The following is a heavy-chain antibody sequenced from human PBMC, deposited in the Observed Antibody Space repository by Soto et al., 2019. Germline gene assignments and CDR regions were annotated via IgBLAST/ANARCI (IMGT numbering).Heavy chain of an antibody. V-gene: IGHV3-7*05. D-gene: IGHD3-10*01. CDR1: GFTFITSW. CDR2: MNQHGSEK. Sequence: EVQLVESGGGLVKLGGSLRLSCEASGFTFITSWMSWVRRAPGKGLEWVAHMNQHGSEKYYVDSVKGRFTISGDDAKNSLYLQMNSLGAEDTAVYYCVSWAGSSYWGQGTLVTVSS. CDR3: VSWAGSSY. J-gene: IGHJ4*02.